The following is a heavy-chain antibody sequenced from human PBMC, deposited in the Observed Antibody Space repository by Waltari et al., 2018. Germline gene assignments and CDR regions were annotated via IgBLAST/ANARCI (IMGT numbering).Heavy chain of an antibody. Sequence: EFLLLEAGGGLAQPGGSLGLSCSAHGCTLTSYHVNWVRPAPGKGLEWVSLMSGSGLIEYGDSVKGRFTISRDNAKNTLYLEMNRLRVEDTAVYFCAKDEGNRIAPTFGMDAWGHGTTVLVS. V-gene: IGHV3-23*01. J-gene: IGHJ6*02. CDR1: GCTLTSYH. CDR2: MSGSGLI. D-gene: IGHD3-16*01. CDR3: AKDEGNRIAPTFGMDA.